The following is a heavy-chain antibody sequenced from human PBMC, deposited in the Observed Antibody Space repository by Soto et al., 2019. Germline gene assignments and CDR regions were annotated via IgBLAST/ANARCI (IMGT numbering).Heavy chain of an antibody. CDR3: ARGVGGSIVYFDX. D-gene: IGHD2-15*01. J-gene: IGHJ4*02. V-gene: IGHV5-51*01. CDR1: GYTFTSYW. CDR2: LSPGDSDI. Sequence: GESLKISCKGSGYTFTSYWIGWVRPMPGKGLELMVILSPGDSDIRYSPSFQGQVTMSAEKSINTAYLQWTSLKASDTAMYYCARGVGGSIVYFDXWGQGALVTVSX.